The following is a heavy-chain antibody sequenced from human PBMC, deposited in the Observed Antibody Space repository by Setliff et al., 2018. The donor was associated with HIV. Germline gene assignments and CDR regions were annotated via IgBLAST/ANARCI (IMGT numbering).Heavy chain of an antibody. CDR3: ARGSGGYRSGGSCYFGFGLAL. CDR2: IIPIFNTA. J-gene: IGHJ6*02. D-gene: IGHD2-15*01. V-gene: IGHV1-69*13. Sequence: ASVKVSCKASGGTFSSYSITWVRQAPGQGLEWMGGIIPIFNTANYAQKFQGRVTITADESTSTAYMELSSLGSEDTAVYYCARGSGGYRSGGSCYFGFGLALWGQGTTVTVSS. CDR1: GGTFSSYS.